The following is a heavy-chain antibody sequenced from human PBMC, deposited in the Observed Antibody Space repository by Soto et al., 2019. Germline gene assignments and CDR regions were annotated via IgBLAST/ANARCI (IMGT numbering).Heavy chain of an antibody. Sequence: GGSLRLSCAISGFSVSSNYLSWVRQAPGKGLEWVSVHYSGGSTYYADSVQGRSTISRDKSNNTLYLQMRRVRAEDTAVYFCARHRHPRGTVGATSPLDPWGQGXQVTVYS. CDR3: ARHRHPRGTVGATSPLDP. CDR1: GFSVSSNY. J-gene: IGHJ5*02. V-gene: IGHV3-53*01. CDR2: HYSGGST. D-gene: IGHD1-26*01.